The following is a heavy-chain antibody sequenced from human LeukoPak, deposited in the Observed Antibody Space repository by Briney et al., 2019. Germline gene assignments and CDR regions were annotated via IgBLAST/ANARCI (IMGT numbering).Heavy chain of an antibody. CDR2: INPSGGRT. CDR1: GYVFTSYY. CDR3: ATGAGVQLWPDAFDI. J-gene: IGHJ3*02. D-gene: IGHD5-18*01. V-gene: IGHV1-46*01. Sequence: ASVKVSCKASGYVFTSYYIHWMRQAPGQGLEWMGKINPSGGRTNYARKFQDRVTLTSDTSTSTAYMDLSSLRSEDTAVYYCATGAGVQLWPDAFDIWGQGTMVTVSS.